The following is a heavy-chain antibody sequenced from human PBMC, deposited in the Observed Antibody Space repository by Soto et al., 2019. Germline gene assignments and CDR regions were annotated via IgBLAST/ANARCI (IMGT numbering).Heavy chain of an antibody. D-gene: IGHD6-6*01. Sequence: QVQLVQSGAEVKKPGSSVMVSCKASGGTFSSYAISWVRQAPGQGLEWMGGIIPIFGTANYAQKFQGRVTITADKSTSTAYMELSSLRSEDTAVYYCARDEYSSSIYYYYYGMDVWGQGTTVTVSS. CDR1: GGTFSSYA. J-gene: IGHJ6*02. CDR2: IIPIFGTA. V-gene: IGHV1-69*06. CDR3: ARDEYSSSIYYYYYGMDV.